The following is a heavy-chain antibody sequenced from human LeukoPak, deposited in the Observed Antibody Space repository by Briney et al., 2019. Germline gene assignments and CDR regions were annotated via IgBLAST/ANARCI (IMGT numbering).Heavy chain of an antibody. D-gene: IGHD4-17*01. J-gene: IGHJ4*02. CDR3: ARPHGASNNFDH. CDR1: GYSFTSYW. CDR2: INPGDSDT. Sequence: GESLKISCQSSGYSFTSYWLGWVRQMPGKGLEWMGIINPGDSDTRYSPSFQGQVTMSADKSISTAYLQWSSLKASDTAMYYCARPHGASNNFDHWGQGTLVTVSS. V-gene: IGHV5-51*01.